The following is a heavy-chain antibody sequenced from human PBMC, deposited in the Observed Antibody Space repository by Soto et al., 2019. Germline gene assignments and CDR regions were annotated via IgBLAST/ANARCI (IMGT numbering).Heavy chain of an antibody. D-gene: IGHD2-2*03. CDR2: IIPIFGTA. Sequence: SVKVSCKASGGTFSSYAISWVRQAPGQGLEWMGGIIPIFGTANYAQKFQGRVTITADESTSPAYMELSSLRSEDTAVYYCARGKFGYCSSTSCFQSELAYYYYGMDVWGQGXTVTVSS. J-gene: IGHJ6*01. CDR3: ARGKFGYCSSTSCFQSELAYYYYGMDV. CDR1: GGTFSSYA. V-gene: IGHV1-69*13.